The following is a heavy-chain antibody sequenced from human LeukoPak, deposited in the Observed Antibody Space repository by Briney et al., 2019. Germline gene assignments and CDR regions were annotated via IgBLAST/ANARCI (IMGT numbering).Heavy chain of an antibody. Sequence: PGGSLRLSCAASGFTFDDYGMSWVRQAPGKGLEWVSGINWNGGSTGYADSVKGRFTISRDNAKNSLYLQMNSLRAEDTALYYCARVRDSSGYLNAFDYWGQGTLSPSPQ. CDR3: ARVRDSSGYLNAFDY. J-gene: IGHJ4*02. V-gene: IGHV3-20*04. CDR1: GFTFDDYG. CDR2: INWNGGST. D-gene: IGHD3-22*01.